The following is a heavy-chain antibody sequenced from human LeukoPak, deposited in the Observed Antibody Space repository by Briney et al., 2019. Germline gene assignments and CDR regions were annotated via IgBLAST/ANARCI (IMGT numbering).Heavy chain of an antibody. CDR1: GGSISSSNW. CDR3: ARIVVVPDAYLGVWDY. V-gene: IGHV4-4*02. Sequence: SGTLSLTCAVSGGSISSSNWWSWVRQPPGKGLEWIGEIYHSGSTNYNPSLKSRVTISVDKSKNQFSLKLSSVTAADTAVYYCARIVVVPDAYLGVWDYWGQGTLVTVSS. D-gene: IGHD2-2*01. J-gene: IGHJ4*02. CDR2: IYHSGST.